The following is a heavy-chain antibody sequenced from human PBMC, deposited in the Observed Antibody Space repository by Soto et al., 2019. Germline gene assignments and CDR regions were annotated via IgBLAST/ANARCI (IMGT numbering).Heavy chain of an antibody. CDR2: IYYSGST. CDR1: GGSISSGDYY. D-gene: IGHD3-22*01. Sequence: TLSLTCTVSGGSISSGDYYWSWIRQPPGKGLEWIGYIYYSGSTYYNPSLKSRVTISVDTSKNQFSLKLSSVTAADTAVYYCARGLTMIVVVTHHDAFDIWGQGTIVTVSS. J-gene: IGHJ3*02. V-gene: IGHV4-30-4*01. CDR3: ARGLTMIVVVTHHDAFDI.